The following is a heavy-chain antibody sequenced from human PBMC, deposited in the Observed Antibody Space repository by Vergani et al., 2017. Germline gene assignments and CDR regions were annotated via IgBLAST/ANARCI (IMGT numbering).Heavy chain of an antibody. J-gene: IGHJ4*02. Sequence: EVQLVESGGGLVKTGGSLRLSCAASEFTFSTYSMNWVRQAPGKGLEWVSSISSGSTYTFYADSVKDRFTISRDNAKRTLYLHMSSLRAEDTAIYYCARDGEKVGYRRHNYLDFWGQGTLVTVSS. V-gene: IGHV3-21*06. D-gene: IGHD6-25*01. CDR3: ARDGEKVGYRRHNYLDF. CDR1: EFTFSTYS. CDR2: ISSGSTYT.